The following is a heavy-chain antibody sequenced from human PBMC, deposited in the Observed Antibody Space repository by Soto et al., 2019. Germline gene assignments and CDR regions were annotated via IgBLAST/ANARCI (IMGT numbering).Heavy chain of an antibody. CDR3: AKDRLPEHLDSSGLDH. CDR2: LSFDGHHK. J-gene: IGHJ4*02. Sequence: GGSLRLSCSASGFTFSSHGMHWIRQAPGTGLEWVAVLSFDGHHKYFADSVKGRFTISRDNSRSTLYLHMNSLRVEDTAVYYCAKDRLPEHLDSSGLDHWGQGTLVTVSS. V-gene: IGHV3-30*18. CDR1: GFTFSSHG. D-gene: IGHD3-22*01.